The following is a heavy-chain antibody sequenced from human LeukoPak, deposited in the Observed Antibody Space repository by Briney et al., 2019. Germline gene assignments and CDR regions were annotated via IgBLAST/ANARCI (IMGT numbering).Heavy chain of an antibody. CDR1: GVAVSSNY. CDR2: IYSGGTT. V-gene: IGHV3-53*01. J-gene: IGHJ4*02. D-gene: IGHD3-22*01. Sequence: GGSLRLSCAVSGVAVSSNYMSWVRQAPGKGLEWVSVIYSGGTTYYADSVKGRFTISRDNSKNTLYLQMDSLRAEDTAVYYCAKEVVVVITTPTEAGFDYWGQGTLVTVSS. CDR3: AKEVVVVITTPTEAGFDY.